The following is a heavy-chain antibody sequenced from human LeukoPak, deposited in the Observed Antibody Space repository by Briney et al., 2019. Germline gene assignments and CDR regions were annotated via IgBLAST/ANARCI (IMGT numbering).Heavy chain of an antibody. Sequence: GGSLRLSCAASGFTFSSYGMHWVRQAPGKGLEWVAVISYDGSNKYYADSVKGRFTISRDNSKNTLYLQMNSLRAEDTAVYYCAKDMGYDSSGFGYWGQGTLVTVSS. D-gene: IGHD3-22*01. CDR3: AKDMGYDSSGFGY. V-gene: IGHV3-30*18. CDR1: GFTFSSYG. J-gene: IGHJ4*02. CDR2: ISYDGSNK.